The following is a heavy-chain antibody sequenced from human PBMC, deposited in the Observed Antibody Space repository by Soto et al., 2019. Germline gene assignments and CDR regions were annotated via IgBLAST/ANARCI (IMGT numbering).Heavy chain of an antibody. J-gene: IGHJ5*02. CDR1: GFIFSTYA. V-gene: IGHV3-30-3*01. Sequence: GGSLRLSCAASGFIFSTYAIHWVRQAPGKGLEWVALISYGGSSKYYADSVKDRFTISRDDSKNTLYLQMNSLRGEDTAVYYCARDSSRLGSGMMVSWGQGTLVTVSS. CDR2: ISYGGSSK. CDR3: ARDSSRLGSGMMVS. D-gene: IGHD3-10*01.